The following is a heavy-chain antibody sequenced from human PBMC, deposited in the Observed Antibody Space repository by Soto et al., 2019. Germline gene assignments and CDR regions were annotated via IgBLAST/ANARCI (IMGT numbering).Heavy chain of an antibody. V-gene: IGHV1-46*01. J-gene: IGHJ6*02. CDR3: ARAPPKYYDFWSGYTRPKYGMDV. CDR2: INPSGGST. CDR1: GYTFTSYY. Sequence: QVQLVQSGAEVKKPGASVKVSCKASGYTFTSYYMHWVRQAPGQGLEWMGIINPSGGSTSYAQKFQGRDTMTRDTSTSTVYMELSSLRSEDTAVYYCARAPPKYYDFWSGYTRPKYGMDVWGQGTTVTVSS. D-gene: IGHD3-3*01.